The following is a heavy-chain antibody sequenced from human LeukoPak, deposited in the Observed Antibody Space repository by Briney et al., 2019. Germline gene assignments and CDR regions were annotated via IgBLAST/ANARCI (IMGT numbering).Heavy chain of an antibody. CDR1: GGSFSGYY. Sequence: SETLSLTCAVYGGSFSGYYWSWIRQPPGKGLEWIGEINHSGSTNYNPSLKSRVTISADTSKNQFSLKLSSVTAADTAVYYCARGEVDTAMVPYFDYWGQGTLVTVSS. D-gene: IGHD5-18*01. CDR3: ARGEVDTAMVPYFDY. CDR2: INHSGST. J-gene: IGHJ4*02. V-gene: IGHV4-34*01.